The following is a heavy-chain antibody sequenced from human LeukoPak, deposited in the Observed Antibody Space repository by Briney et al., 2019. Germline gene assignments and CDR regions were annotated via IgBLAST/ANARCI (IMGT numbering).Heavy chain of an antibody. CDR2: IYFSGSS. Sequence: PSETLSLTCTVPGGSMSNYYWSWIRQPPGKGVEWIGYIYFSGSSNYNPSLKSRVTMSVDTSKNQFSLKLSSVTAADTAVYYCARHVRSGYNFLDYWGQGNLVTVSS. CDR3: ARHVRSGYNFLDY. D-gene: IGHD5-24*01. J-gene: IGHJ4*02. V-gene: IGHV4-59*08. CDR1: GGSMSNYY.